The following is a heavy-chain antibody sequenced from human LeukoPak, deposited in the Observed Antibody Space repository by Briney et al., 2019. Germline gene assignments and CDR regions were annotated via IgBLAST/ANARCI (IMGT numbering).Heavy chain of an antibody. D-gene: IGHD1-1*01. CDR2: INSDGSST. V-gene: IGHV3-74*01. CDR3: ARSRRSGKNWNDVGTYYFDY. Sequence: GGSLRLSCAASGFTFSSYWMHWVRQAPAKGLVWVSRINSDGSSTSYADSVKGRFTISRDNAKNTLYLQMNSLRAEDTAVYYCARSRRSGKNWNDVGTYYFDYWGQGTLVTVSS. CDR1: GFTFSSYW. J-gene: IGHJ4*02.